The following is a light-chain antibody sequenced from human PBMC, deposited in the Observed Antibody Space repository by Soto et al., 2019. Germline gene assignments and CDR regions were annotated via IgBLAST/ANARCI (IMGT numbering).Light chain of an antibody. V-gene: IGLV2-8*01. J-gene: IGLJ2*01. CDR1: TSDVGGYDF. Sequence: QSALTQPPSASGSPGQSVTIACTGTTSDVGGYDFVSWYQQHPGKAPKLVIYEVTRRPSGVPDRFAGSKSGNTDSLTVSGLQAEDEAVYYCSSYAGSTIFGGGTTLTVL. CDR3: SSYAGSTI. CDR2: EVT.